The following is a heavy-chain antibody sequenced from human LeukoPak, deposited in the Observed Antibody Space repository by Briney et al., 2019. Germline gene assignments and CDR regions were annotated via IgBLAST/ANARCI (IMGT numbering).Heavy chain of an antibody. Sequence: AASVKVSCKASGYTFTSYDINWVRQATGQGLEWMGWMNPDSGSTSYAQKFQGRVTMTRDMSTSTVYMELSSLRSEDTAVYYCARAPVTVTVVLDYWGQGTLVTVSS. CDR1: GYTFTSYD. D-gene: IGHD2-15*01. CDR2: MNPDSGST. V-gene: IGHV1-8*02. CDR3: ARAPVTVTVVLDY. J-gene: IGHJ4*02.